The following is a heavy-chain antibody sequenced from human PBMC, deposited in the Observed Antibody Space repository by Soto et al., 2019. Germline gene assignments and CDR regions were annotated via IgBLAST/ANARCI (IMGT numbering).Heavy chain of an antibody. CDR1: GFTVSSNY. CDR3: ARLRLGRAFDI. V-gene: IGHV3-66*01. D-gene: IGHD3-10*01. CDR2: IYSGGST. Sequence: PGGSLRLSCAASGFTVSSNYMSWVRQAPGKGLEWVSVIYSGGSTYYADSVKGRFTISRDNSKNTLYLQMNSLRAEDTAVYYCARLRLGRAFDIWGQGTMVTVSS. J-gene: IGHJ3*02.